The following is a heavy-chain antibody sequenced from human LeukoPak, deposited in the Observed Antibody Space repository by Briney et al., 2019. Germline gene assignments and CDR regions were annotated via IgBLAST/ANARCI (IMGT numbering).Heavy chain of an antibody. V-gene: IGHV4-61*02. CDR1: GDSISSGSYY. D-gene: IGHD6-19*01. CDR2: MYTSGST. J-gene: IGHJ4*02. CDR3: ARLSSGWSGFDY. Sequence: SQTLSLTCTVSGDSISSGSYYWSWIRQPAGKGLEWIGRMYTSGSTNYNPSLKSRVTISVDTSKNQFSLKLSSVTAADTAVYYCARLSSGWSGFDYWGQGTLVTVSS.